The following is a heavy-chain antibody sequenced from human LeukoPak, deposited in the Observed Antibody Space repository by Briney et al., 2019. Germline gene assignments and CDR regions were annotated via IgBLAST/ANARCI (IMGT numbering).Heavy chain of an antibody. CDR2: IKQDGSEK. V-gene: IGHV3-7*01. CDR1: GFTFSSYW. D-gene: IGHD2-2*01. CDR3: ARELRYCSSTSCRPPKTDRFDP. J-gene: IGHJ5*02. Sequence: GGSLRLSCAASGFTFSSYWMSWVRQAPGKGLEWVANIKQDGSEKYYVDSVKGRFTISRDNAKNSLYLQMNSLRAEDTAVYYCARELRYCSSTSCRPPKTDRFDPWGQGTLVTVSS.